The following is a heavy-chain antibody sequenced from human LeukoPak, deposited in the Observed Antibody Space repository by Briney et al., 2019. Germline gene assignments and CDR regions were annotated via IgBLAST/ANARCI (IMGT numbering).Heavy chain of an antibody. CDR1: GFTFSTYA. CDR2: ISDGGYTT. Sequence: GGSLRLSCAASGFTFSTYAFSWVRQAPGKGLEWVSAISDGGYTTYYADSVKGRFTISRESSKNTLYLQISSLRADDTAVYYCTKEGPVNAIGDLWGQGTLVTVSS. CDR3: TKEGPVNAIGDL. D-gene: IGHD2-21*01. V-gene: IGHV3-23*01. J-gene: IGHJ5*02.